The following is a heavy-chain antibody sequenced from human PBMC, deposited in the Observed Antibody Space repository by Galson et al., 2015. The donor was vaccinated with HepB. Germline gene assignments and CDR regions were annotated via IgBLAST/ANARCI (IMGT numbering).Heavy chain of an antibody. Sequence: SLRLSCAASGFTVTINYMSWVRQAPGKGLEWVSVIYNDGSTYYADSVKGRFTISRDNSKNTLYLQLNSVRAEDTAVYYRARDQGDDYVNYYYYHGMDVWGQGTTVTVSS. J-gene: IGHJ6*02. CDR2: IYNDGST. V-gene: IGHV3-66*02. D-gene: IGHD4-17*01. CDR1: GFTVTINY. CDR3: ARDQGDDYVNYYYYHGMDV.